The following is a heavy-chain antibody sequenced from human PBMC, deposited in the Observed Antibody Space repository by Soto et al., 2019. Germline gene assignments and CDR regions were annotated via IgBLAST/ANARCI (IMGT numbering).Heavy chain of an antibody. CDR1: GFTFSNAW. CDR3: TTGPRGGITRC. D-gene: IGHD3-10*01. Sequence: EGSLRLSCAASGFTFSNAWMIWLRQSPVKGMERYGRIKSKTDGGRTYYSAPVKGRFTTSRDDSKNTLYLQMNSLKTEDTAVYYCTTGPRGGITRCWGQGTLVTVSS. CDR2: IKSKTDGGRT. V-gene: IGHV3-15*01. J-gene: IGHJ4*02.